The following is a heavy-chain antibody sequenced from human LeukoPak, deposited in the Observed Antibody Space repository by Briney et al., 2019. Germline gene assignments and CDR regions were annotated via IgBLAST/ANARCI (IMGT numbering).Heavy chain of an antibody. CDR1: GGSISSYY. CDR3: ASSRWYSSSWNAFDI. CDR2: IYYSGST. D-gene: IGHD6-13*01. Sequence: SETLSLTCTVSGGSISSYYWSWIRQPPGKGLEWIGYIYYSGSTNYNPSLKSRVTISVDTSKSQFSLKLSSVTAADTAVYYCASSRWYSSSWNAFDIWGQGTMVTVSS. J-gene: IGHJ3*02. V-gene: IGHV4-59*01.